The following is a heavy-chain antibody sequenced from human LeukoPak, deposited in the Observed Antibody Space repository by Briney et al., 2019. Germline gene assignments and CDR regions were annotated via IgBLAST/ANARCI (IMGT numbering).Heavy chain of an antibody. D-gene: IGHD3-10*01. CDR2: ISSSSSYI. V-gene: IGHV3-21*01. J-gene: IGHJ4*02. Sequence: GGSLRLSCAASGLTFSIHWMNWVRQAPGKGLEWVSSISSSSSYIYYADSVKGRFTVSRDNSKNTLYLQMNSLRAEDTAVYYCARVSYYYGSGSYAYFDYWGQGTLVTVSS. CDR1: GLTFSIHW. CDR3: ARVSYYYGSGSYAYFDY.